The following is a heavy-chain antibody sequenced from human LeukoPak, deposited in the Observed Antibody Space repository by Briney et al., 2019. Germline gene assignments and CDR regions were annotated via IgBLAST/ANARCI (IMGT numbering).Heavy chain of an antibody. CDR1: GFTFDDYG. CDR3: ARSTGYCRGGSCYHPGAFDI. J-gene: IGHJ3*02. D-gene: IGHD2-15*01. CDR2: INWNGGST. V-gene: IGHV3-20*04. Sequence: GGSLRLSCAASGFTFDDYGMSWVRQAPGKGLEWVSGINWNGGSTGYADSVKGRFTISRDNAKNSLYLQMNSLRAEDTALYYCARSTGYCRGGSCYHPGAFDIWGQGTMVTVSS.